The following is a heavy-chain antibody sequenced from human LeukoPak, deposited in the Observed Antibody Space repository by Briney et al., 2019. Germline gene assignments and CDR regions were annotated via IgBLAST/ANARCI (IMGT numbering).Heavy chain of an antibody. CDR1: GGTFSSYA. V-gene: IGHV1-69*04. J-gene: IGHJ4*02. D-gene: IGHD3-22*01. CDR3: ARDLTDSRNDY. Sequence: ASVKVSCKASGGTFSSYAISWVRQAPGQGLEWMGRIIPILGIANYAQKFQGRVTITADKSTSTAYMELSSLRSEDTAVYYCARDLTDSRNDYWGQGTLVTVSS. CDR2: IIPILGIA.